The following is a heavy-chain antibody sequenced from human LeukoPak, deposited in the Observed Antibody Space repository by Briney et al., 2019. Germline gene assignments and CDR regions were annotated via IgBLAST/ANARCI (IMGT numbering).Heavy chain of an antibody. J-gene: IGHJ5*02. V-gene: IGHV3-48*01. CDR1: GFTFSSYS. CDR3: ARGGRGGNIVVVPAAIAH. CDR2: ISSSSSTI. Sequence: GRSLRLSCAASGFTFSSYSMNWVRQAPGKGLEWVSYISSSSSTIYYADSVKGRFTISRDNAKNSLYLQMNSLRAEDTAVYYCARGGRGGNIVVVPAAIAHWGQGTLVTVSS. D-gene: IGHD2-2*01.